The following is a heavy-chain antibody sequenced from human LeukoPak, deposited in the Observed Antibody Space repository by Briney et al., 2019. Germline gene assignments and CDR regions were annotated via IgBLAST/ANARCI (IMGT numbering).Heavy chain of an antibody. CDR3: AKDRYTSSWYEGFDY. D-gene: IGHD6-13*01. V-gene: IGHV3-23*01. CDR1: GFTFSSYA. Sequence: GGSLRLSCAASGFTFSSYAMSWVRQAPGKGLEWVSAISGSGGSTYYADSVKGRFTISRDSSKNTLYLQMNSLRVEDTAVYYCAKDRYTSSWYEGFDYWGQGTLVTVSS. CDR2: ISGSGGST. J-gene: IGHJ4*02.